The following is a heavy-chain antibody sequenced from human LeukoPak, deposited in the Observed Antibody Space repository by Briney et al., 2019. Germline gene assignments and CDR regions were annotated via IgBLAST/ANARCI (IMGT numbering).Heavy chain of an antibody. CDR1: GYTFTGYY. CDR3: ARVKYYYDSSGYPYY. V-gene: IGHV1-2*06. CDR2: INPNSGGT. Sequence: ASVKVSCKASGYTFTGYYMHWVRQAPGQGLEWMGRINPNSGGTNYAQKIQGRVTMTRDKSISTAYMELSRLRSDDTAVYYCARVKYYYDSSGYPYYWGQGTLVTVSS. D-gene: IGHD3-22*01. J-gene: IGHJ4*02.